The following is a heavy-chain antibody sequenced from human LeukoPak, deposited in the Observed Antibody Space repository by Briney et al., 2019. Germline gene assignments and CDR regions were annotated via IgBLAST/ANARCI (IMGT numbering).Heavy chain of an antibody. D-gene: IGHD6-19*01. Sequence: PGGSLSPSGAAPGFTSSSNSLSWVGKAQGKGLGWVSAISGSGGSIYYADSVKGRFTISRDNSKNTLYLQMNSLRAEDTAVYYCAKARVGSGWYYFDYWGQGTLVTVSS. CDR1: GFTSSSNS. CDR3: AKARVGSGWYYFDY. V-gene: IGHV3-23*01. CDR2: ISGSGGSI. J-gene: IGHJ4*02.